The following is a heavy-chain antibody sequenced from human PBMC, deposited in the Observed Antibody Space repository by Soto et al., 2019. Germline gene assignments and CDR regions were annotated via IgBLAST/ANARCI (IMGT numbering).Heavy chain of an antibody. Sequence: PLLFLKNPSKCSRYSLSSYLIGLVRKKPRKGLEWMGIIYPGDSDTRYSPSFQGQVTISADKSISTAYLQWSSLKASDTAMYYCARRRYYVILTGNTYYYYYGMGVWGQGTTVTVSS. CDR2: IYPGDSDT. V-gene: IGHV5-51*01. D-gene: IGHD3-9*01. CDR3: ARRRYYVILTGNTYYYYYGMGV. CDR1: RYSLSSYL. J-gene: IGHJ6*02.